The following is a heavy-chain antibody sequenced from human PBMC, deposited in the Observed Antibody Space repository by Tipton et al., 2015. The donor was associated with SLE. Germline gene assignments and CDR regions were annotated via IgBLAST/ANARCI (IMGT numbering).Heavy chain of an antibody. D-gene: IGHD3-16*01. J-gene: IGHJ4*02. Sequence: SLRLSCAASGFTFDDYAMHWVRQAPGKGLEWVSGISWNSAYIGYADSVKGRFTISRDNSKNTLYLQMNRLRVEDTAVYYCAGGTGAYFDHWGQGTLVTVSS. CDR2: ISWNSAYI. CDR3: AGGTGAYFDH. V-gene: IGHV3-9*01. CDR1: GFTFDDYA.